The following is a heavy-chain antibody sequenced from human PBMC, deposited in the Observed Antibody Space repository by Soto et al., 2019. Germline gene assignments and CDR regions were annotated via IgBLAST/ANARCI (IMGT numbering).Heavy chain of an antibody. CDR2: IYYSGST. CDR1: GGSISSSIYY. CDR3: ARTNGDYSRRYYYYYGMDV. D-gene: IGHD4-17*01. J-gene: IGHJ6*02. Sequence: SETLSLTCTVSGGSISSSIYYWGWIRQPPGKGLEWIGSIYYSGSTYYNPSLKSRVTISVDTSKNQFSLKLSSVTAADTAVYYCARTNGDYSRRYYYYYGMDVWGQGTTVTVSS. V-gene: IGHV4-39*01.